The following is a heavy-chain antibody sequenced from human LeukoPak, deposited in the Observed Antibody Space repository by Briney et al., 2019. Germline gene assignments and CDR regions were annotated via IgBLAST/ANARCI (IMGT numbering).Heavy chain of an antibody. D-gene: IGHD3-22*01. Sequence: TGRSLRLSCSASRFTFSSYAMNWVRQAPGNGLEYVSAISSNGGTIYYADSAKGRFTISRDNSKNTLYLQMSSLRVEDTVVYYCVKGSEAYCDSKSDYWGQGTLVTVSS. CDR3: VKGSEAYCDSKSDY. CDR1: RFTFSSYA. V-gene: IGHV3-64D*09. J-gene: IGHJ4*02. CDR2: ISSNGGTI.